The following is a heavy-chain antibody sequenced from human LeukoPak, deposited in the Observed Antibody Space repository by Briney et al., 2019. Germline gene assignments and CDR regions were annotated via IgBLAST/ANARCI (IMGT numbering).Heavy chain of an antibody. Sequence: SETLSLSCNVSGGSISSYFLSWIRQSPGKGLEWIEYIYTSGSTNYNPSLRSRVTISLDTSMNQLSLRLSSVTAADLAVYYCTRHPTPYDAFDSWGQGTLVTVSS. CDR2: IYTSGST. J-gene: IGHJ4*02. CDR3: TRHPTPYDAFDS. D-gene: IGHD3-22*01. CDR1: GGSISSYF. V-gene: IGHV4-4*09.